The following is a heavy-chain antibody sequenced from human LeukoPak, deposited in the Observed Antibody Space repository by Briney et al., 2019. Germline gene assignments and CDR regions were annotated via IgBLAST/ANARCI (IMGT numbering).Heavy chain of an antibody. CDR1: GFTFSSYA. CDR3: AKVFGIAVAATWFDY. V-gene: IGHV3-23*01. Sequence: GGSPRLSCAASGFTFSSYAMSWVRQAPGKGLEWVSAISGSGGSTYYADSVKGRFTISRDNSKNTLYLQMNSLRAEDTAVYYCAKVFGIAVAATWFDYWGQGTLVTVSS. CDR2: ISGSGGST. J-gene: IGHJ4*02. D-gene: IGHD6-19*01.